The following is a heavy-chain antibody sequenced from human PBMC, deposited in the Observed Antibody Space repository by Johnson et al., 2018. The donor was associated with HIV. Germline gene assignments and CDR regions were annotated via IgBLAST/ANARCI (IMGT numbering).Heavy chain of an antibody. CDR3: AMPSMVQGGPDAFDI. D-gene: IGHD3-10*01. CDR1: GISFSSYW. Sequence: VQLVESGGGLVQPGGSLRLSCVASGISFSSYWMHWVRQAPGKGLVWVSRIKSDGTSTNYADSVKGRFTISRDNAKDTLYLQLNSLTAEDTAVYYCAMPSMVQGGPDAFDIWGQGTMVTVSS. J-gene: IGHJ3*02. CDR2: IKSDGTST. V-gene: IGHV3-74*01.